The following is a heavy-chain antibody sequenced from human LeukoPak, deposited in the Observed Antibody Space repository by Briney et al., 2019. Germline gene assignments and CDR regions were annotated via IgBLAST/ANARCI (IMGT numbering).Heavy chain of an antibody. CDR3: ARGGYIYGI. J-gene: IGHJ3*02. CDR2: IYSSGST. V-gene: IGHV4-4*07. D-gene: IGHD5-18*01. Sequence: PSETLSLTCIVSGSSISSYYWSWIRQPAGKGLEWIGRIYSSGSTKYNPSLKSRVTISVDTSKNQFSLKLTSVTAADTAVYYCARGGYIYGIWGQGTMVTVSS. CDR1: GSSISSYY.